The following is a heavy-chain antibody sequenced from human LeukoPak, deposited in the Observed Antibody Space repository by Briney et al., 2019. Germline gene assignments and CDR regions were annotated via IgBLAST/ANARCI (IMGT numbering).Heavy chain of an antibody. Sequence: ASVKVSCKASGYTFTSYGISWVRQAPGQGLEWMGWISAYNGNTNYAQKLQGRVTMTTDTSTSTAYMGLRSLRSDDTAVYYCARVSGVYYYDSSGYDYWGQGTLVTVSS. J-gene: IGHJ4*02. CDR1: GYTFTSYG. V-gene: IGHV1-18*01. D-gene: IGHD3-22*01. CDR3: ARVSGVYYYDSSGYDY. CDR2: ISAYNGNT.